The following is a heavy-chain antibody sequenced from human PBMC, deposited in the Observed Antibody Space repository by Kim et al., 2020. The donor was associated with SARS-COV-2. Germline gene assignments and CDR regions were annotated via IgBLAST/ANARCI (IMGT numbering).Heavy chain of an antibody. CDR3: SSSTVGAYFDY. Sequence: GGSLRLSCGVSGSSVRSSYMTWVRQAPGKGLEWVSAIHDAGSTYYADSVKGRFTISRDIPKDTLYLQMNSLRAEDTAVYYCSSSTVGAYFDYWGQGSLVT. V-gene: IGHV3-53*01. CDR2: IHDAGST. D-gene: IGHD1-26*01. J-gene: IGHJ4*02. CDR1: GSSVRSSY.